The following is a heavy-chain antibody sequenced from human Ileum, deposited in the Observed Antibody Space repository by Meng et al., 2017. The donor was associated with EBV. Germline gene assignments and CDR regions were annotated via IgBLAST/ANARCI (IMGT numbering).Heavy chain of an antibody. CDR1: GGSISSRNW. CDR2: IHHTEST. J-gene: IGHJ4*02. V-gene: IGHV4-4*02. D-gene: IGHD3-22*01. Sequence: QGPVQVSGPGLVEPSGTLSPTCAVSGGSISSRNWWSWVRQAPGKGLEWIGEIHHTESTNYNPSLTSRVTISVDKSKNQFSLKLSSVTAADTAVYYCARKSYSDSSGYYSLDYWGQGSLVTVSS. CDR3: ARKSYSDSSGYYSLDY.